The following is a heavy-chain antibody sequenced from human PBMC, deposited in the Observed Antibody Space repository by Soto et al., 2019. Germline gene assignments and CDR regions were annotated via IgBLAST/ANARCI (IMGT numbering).Heavy chain of an antibody. CDR2: INPTTGAT. D-gene: IGHD6-19*01. CDR1: GYTFTAQY. V-gene: IGHV1-2*02. Sequence: ASVKVSCKASGYTFTAQYLHCVVKAPGEWLEWMGWINPTTGATRYAQKFQGRVTMTRDTSMSTAYLEVRSLRPDDTAVYYCAKGDSSWVSWFDPWGQGTLVTVSS. CDR3: AKGDSSWVSWFDP. J-gene: IGHJ5*02.